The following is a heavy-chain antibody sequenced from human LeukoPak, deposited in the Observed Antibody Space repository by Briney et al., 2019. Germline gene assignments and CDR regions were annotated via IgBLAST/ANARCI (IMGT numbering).Heavy chain of an antibody. CDR1: GFTFSSYA. CDR3: ARGYCSGGSCSKAWDY. D-gene: IGHD2-15*01. CDR2: ISGSGDTT. J-gene: IGHJ4*02. Sequence: GGSLRLSCAASGFTFSSYAMSWVRQAPGKGLEWVSAISGSGDTTYYADSVKGRFTISRDNAENSLYLQMNSLRAEDTALYYCARGYCSGGSCSKAWDYWGQGTLVTVSS. V-gene: IGHV3-23*01.